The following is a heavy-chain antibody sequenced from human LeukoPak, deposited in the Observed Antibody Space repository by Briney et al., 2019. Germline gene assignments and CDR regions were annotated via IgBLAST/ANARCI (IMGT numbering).Heavy chain of an antibody. Sequence: SETLSLTCTVSGGSISSSSYYWGWIRQPPGKGLEWIGSIYYSGSTYYNPSLKSRVTISVDTSKNQFSLKLSSVTAADTAVYYCARVNDGIAVALSLDVWGKGTTVTVSS. CDR3: ARVNDGIAVALSLDV. V-gene: IGHV4-39*07. CDR2: IYYSGST. D-gene: IGHD6-19*01. J-gene: IGHJ6*04. CDR1: GGSISSSSYY.